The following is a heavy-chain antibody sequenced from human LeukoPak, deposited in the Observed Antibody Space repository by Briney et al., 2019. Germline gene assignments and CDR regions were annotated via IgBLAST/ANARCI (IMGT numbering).Heavy chain of an antibody. V-gene: IGHV1-46*01. CDR1: GYSFTSNY. CDR2: IYPGDGST. J-gene: IGHJ4*02. CDR3: ARDQEGFDY. Sequence: ASVKVSCKASGYSFTSNYIHWVRQAPGQGLEWMGMIYPGDGSTSYAQRFQDRVTVTRDTSTSTVHMELSGLRSEDTAVYYCARDQEGFDYWGQGTQVTVSS.